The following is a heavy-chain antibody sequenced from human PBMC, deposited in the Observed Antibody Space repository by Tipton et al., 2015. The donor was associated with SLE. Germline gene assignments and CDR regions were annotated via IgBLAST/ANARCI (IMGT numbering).Heavy chain of an antibody. Sequence: TLSLTCSVSGGSISSDHWIWIRQTPGKGLEWLGYISDGGGTNYNPSLKSRVTISVDPAKNQFSLKLTSVTAPDTAVYYCARAFYYDYWSSYSGTPSLAYFDHWAHGTLVTVSS. CDR3: ARAFYYDYWSSYSGTPSLAYFDH. V-gene: IGHV4-4*09. CDR2: ISDGGGT. CDR1: GGSISSDH. D-gene: IGHD3-3*01. J-gene: IGHJ4*01.